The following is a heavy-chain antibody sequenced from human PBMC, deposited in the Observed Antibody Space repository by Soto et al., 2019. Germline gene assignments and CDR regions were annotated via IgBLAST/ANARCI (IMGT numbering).Heavy chain of an antibody. D-gene: IGHD6-13*01. V-gene: IGHV3-23*01. CDR2: ISGSGGTP. CDR3: AMGLAAAGPLDY. Sequence: GGSLRLSCAASGFTFSNSAMSWVRQAPGEGLEWVSLISGSGGTPYYADSVKGRFTISRDNSKNTLYLVLNSLRAEDTAVYYCAMGLAAAGPLDYWGQGTLVTVSS. J-gene: IGHJ4*02. CDR1: GFTFSNSA.